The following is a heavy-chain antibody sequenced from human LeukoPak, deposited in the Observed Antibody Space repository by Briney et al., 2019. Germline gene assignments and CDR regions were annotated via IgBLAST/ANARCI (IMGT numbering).Heavy chain of an antibody. J-gene: IGHJ4*02. CDR2: INHSGST. Sequence: PSETLSLTCAVYGGSFSGYYWSWIRQPPGKGLEWIGEINHSGSTNYNPSLKSPVTISVATSKNQFSLKLSSVTAADTAVYYCARSVKDYYDSSGYSEHDYWGQGTLVTVSS. V-gene: IGHV4-34*01. D-gene: IGHD3-22*01. CDR1: GGSFSGYY. CDR3: ARSVKDYYDSSGYSEHDY.